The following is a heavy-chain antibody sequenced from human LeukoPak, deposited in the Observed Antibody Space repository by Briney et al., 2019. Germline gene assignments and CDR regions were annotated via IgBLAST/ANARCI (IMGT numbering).Heavy chain of an antibody. CDR3: ASGISPLSYGSGSYRY. Sequence: SETLSLTCTVSGGSISSGGYYWSWIRQPPGKGLEWIGYIYYSGSTYYNPSLKSRVTISVDTSKNQFSLKLSSVTAADTAVYYCASGISPLSYGSGSYRYWGQGTLVTVSS. V-gene: IGHV4-30-4*01. CDR1: GGSISSGGYY. CDR2: IYYSGST. J-gene: IGHJ4*02. D-gene: IGHD3-10*01.